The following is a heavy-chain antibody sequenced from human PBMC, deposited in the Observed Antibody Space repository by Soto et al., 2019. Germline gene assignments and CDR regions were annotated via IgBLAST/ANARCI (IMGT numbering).Heavy chain of an antibody. CDR2: IYYSGST. V-gene: IGHV4-30-4*01. CDR3: ARVRHINAFDI. D-gene: IGHD1-20*01. CDR1: GGTMRRGSDD. J-gene: IGHJ3*02. Sequence: SGGTMRRGSDDWSWIRQPPGKGLEWIGYIYYSGSTYYNPSLKSRVTISVDTSKNQFSLKLSSVTAADTAVYYCARVRHINAFDIWGQGTMVT.